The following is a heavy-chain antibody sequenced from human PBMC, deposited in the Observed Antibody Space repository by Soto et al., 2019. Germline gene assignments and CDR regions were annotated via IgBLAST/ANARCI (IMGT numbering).Heavy chain of an antibody. D-gene: IGHD5-18*01. V-gene: IGHV4-4*02. CDR2: VFHSGTT. CDR3: ARGGGTYSTSYGMDV. J-gene: IGHJ6*02. Sequence: QVQLQESGPGLVKPSGTLSLTCDVSGGVVSSINWWSWVRQPPGKTLEWIGEVFHSGTTSYNPSLKSRVTMSVDKSKNQLSLKLSSVTAADTAVYYCARGGGTYSTSYGMDVRGQGTTVIVSS. CDR1: GGVVSSINW.